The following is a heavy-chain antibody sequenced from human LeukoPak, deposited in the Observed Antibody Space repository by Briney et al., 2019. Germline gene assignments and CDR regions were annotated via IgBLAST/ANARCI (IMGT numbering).Heavy chain of an antibody. J-gene: IGHJ5*02. Sequence: SETLSLTCTVPGGSISSYYWSWIRQPPGKGLEWIGYIYYSGSTNYNPSLKSRVTISVDTSKNQFSLKLSSVTAADTAVYYCVRLDLAYCGGDCYSNWFDPWGQGTLVTVSS. CDR2: IYYSGST. V-gene: IGHV4-59*01. CDR1: GGSISSYY. CDR3: VRLDLAYCGGDCYSNWFDP. D-gene: IGHD2-21*02.